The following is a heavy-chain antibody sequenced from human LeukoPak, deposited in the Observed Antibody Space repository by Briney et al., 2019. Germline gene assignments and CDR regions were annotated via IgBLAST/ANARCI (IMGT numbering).Heavy chain of an antibody. CDR3: ARDGGYSSSWNWFDP. D-gene: IGHD6-13*01. J-gene: IGHJ5*02. CDR1: GYSISNSNW. V-gene: IGHV4-28*03. Sequence: SETLSLTCAVSGYSISNSNWWGWIRQPPGKGLEWIGYIYYSGSTYYNPSLKSRVTISVDTSKNQFSLKLSSVTAADTAVYYCARDGGYSSSWNWFDPWGQGTLVTVSS. CDR2: IYYSGST.